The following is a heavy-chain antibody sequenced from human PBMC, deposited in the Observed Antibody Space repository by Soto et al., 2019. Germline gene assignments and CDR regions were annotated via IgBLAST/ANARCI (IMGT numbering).Heavy chain of an antibody. Sequence: PSETLSLTCAVYGGSFSGYYWSWIRQPPGKGLEWIGEIDHSGSTNYNPSLKSRVTISVDTSKNQFSLKLSSVTAADTAVYYCARWRAADGQLLFDYWGQGTQVTVSS. CDR1: GGSFSGYY. CDR3: ARWRAADGQLLFDY. D-gene: IGHD6-13*01. J-gene: IGHJ4*02. V-gene: IGHV4-34*01. CDR2: IDHSGST.